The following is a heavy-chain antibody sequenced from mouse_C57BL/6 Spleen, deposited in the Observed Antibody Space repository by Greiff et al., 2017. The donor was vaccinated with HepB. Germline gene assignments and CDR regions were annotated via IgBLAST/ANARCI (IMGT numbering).Heavy chain of an antibody. CDR2: IYPGDGDT. D-gene: IGHD4-1*01. Sequence: QVQLQQSGPELVKPGASVKLSCKASGYAFSSSWMNWVKQRPGKGLEWIGRIYPGDGDTNYNGKFKGKATLTADKSSSTAYMQLSSLTSEDSAVYFCGRSVLGLDYWGQGTTLTVSS. V-gene: IGHV1-82*01. CDR3: GRSVLGLDY. J-gene: IGHJ2*01. CDR1: GYAFSSSW.